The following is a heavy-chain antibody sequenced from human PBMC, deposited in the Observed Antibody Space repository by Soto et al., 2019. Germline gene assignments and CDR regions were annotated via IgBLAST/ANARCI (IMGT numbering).Heavy chain of an antibody. J-gene: IGHJ5*02. D-gene: IGHD1-7*01. V-gene: IGHV1-3*01. CDR3: ARTAKSNWNYVWWFDP. CDR2: INAGNGNT. Sequence: ASVKVSCKASGYTFTSYAMHWVRQAPGQRLEWMGWINAGNGNTKYSQKFQGRVTITRDTSASTAYMELSSLRSEDTAVYYCARTAKSNWNYVWWFDPWGQGTLVTSPQ. CDR1: GYTFTSYA.